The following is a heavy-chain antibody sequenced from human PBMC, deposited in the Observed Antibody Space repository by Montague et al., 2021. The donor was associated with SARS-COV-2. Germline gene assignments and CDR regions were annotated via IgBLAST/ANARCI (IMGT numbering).Heavy chain of an antibody. CDR1: GASISSHY. CDR2: IYYSGTT. J-gene: IGHJ3*02. Sequence: SETLSLTCSVSGASISSHYWSWIRQSPGTGLEWIGYIYYSGTTIYNPSLGRRVTISVDTSSNVFYLKLRSVTAADTAIYYCARYEAVADAFDIWGQGTVVTVS. CDR3: ARYEAVADAFDI. D-gene: IGHD6-19*01. V-gene: IGHV4-59*11.